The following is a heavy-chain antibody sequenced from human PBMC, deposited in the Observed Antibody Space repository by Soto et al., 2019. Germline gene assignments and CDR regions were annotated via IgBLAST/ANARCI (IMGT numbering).Heavy chain of an antibody. CDR2: IYSGGST. CDR3: ARDRGIAAPYYYYGMDV. CDR1: GFTVSSNY. J-gene: IGHJ6*02. V-gene: IGHV3-53*01. D-gene: IGHD6-6*01. Sequence: LRLSCAASGFTVSSNYMSWVRQAPGKGLEWVSVIYSGGSTYYADSVKGRFTISRDNSKNTLYLQMNSLRAEDTAVYYCARDRGIAAPYYYYGMDVWGQGTTVTVSS.